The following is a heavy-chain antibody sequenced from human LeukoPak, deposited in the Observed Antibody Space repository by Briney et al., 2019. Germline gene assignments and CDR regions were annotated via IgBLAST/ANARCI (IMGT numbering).Heavy chain of an antibody. CDR1: GFTFDDYA. Sequence: QPGRSLRLSCAASGFTFDDYAMHWVRQAPGKGLEWVSYISSSSSTIYYADSVKGRFTISRDNAKDSLFLQMNSLRTEDTALYYCAKGGHPTRYYYGMDVWGQGTTVTVSS. J-gene: IGHJ6*02. D-gene: IGHD2-15*01. V-gene: IGHV3-9*01. CDR2: ISSSSSTI. CDR3: AKGGHPTRYYYGMDV.